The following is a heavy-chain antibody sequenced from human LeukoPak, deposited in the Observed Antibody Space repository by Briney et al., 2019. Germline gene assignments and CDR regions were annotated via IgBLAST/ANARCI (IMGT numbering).Heavy chain of an antibody. J-gene: IGHJ5*02. CDR3: ARTCPMMFCSSSFFDP. Sequence: ASVKVSCKPSGYTFSIFGVTWVRPAPGQGLEWVGWISAYDGNTNYAPKFQGRVAMTTDTSTNTAYMELRSLRSDDTAIYYCARTCPMMFCSSSFFDPWGQGTLVTVSS. CDR1: GYTFSIFG. V-gene: IGHV1-18*01. CDR2: ISAYDGNT. D-gene: IGHD2-2*01.